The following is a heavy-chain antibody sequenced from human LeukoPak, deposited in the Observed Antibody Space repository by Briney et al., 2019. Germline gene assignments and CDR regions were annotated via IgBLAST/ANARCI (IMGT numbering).Heavy chain of an antibody. Sequence: GSSVKVSCKASGGTFSSYAISWVRQAPGQGLEWMGRIIPIFGTANYAQRFQGRVTITTDESTRTAYMELSSLRSEDTAVYYCARARRPYDTGGYYGYPFDYWGQGTLVTVSS. CDR3: ARARRPYDTGGYYGYPFDY. V-gene: IGHV1-69*05. J-gene: IGHJ4*02. CDR2: IIPIFGTA. CDR1: GGTFSSYA. D-gene: IGHD3-22*01.